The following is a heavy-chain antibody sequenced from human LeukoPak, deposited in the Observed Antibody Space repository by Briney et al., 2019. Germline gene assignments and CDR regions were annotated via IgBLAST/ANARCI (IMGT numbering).Heavy chain of an antibody. Sequence: GGSLRLSCVASGFTFSSYWMSWVRRAPGRGLKWGANIKQDESEKYYVDSVKGRFTISRDNAKNSLYLQMNSLRAEDTAVYYCARDKIMGASYFDYWGQGALVTVSS. CDR2: IKQDESEK. V-gene: IGHV3-7*01. CDR3: ARDKIMGASYFDY. D-gene: IGHD1-26*01. CDR1: GFTFSSYW. J-gene: IGHJ4*02.